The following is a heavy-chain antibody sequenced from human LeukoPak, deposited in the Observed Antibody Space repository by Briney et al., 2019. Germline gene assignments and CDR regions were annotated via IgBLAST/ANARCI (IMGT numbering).Heavy chain of an antibody. V-gene: IGHV1-2*02. D-gene: IGHD6-13*01. CDR2: INPNSGDT. J-gene: IGHJ4*02. CDR3: MRGGGNSWFDY. Sequence: ASVKVSCKASGYTFTRHYFHWVRQAPGQGLEWKGWINPNSGDTNFAQKFQGRVTMTRATSISTVYMELTSLRSDDTALYYCMRGGGNSWFDYWGQGTLVSVSS. CDR1: GYTFTRHY.